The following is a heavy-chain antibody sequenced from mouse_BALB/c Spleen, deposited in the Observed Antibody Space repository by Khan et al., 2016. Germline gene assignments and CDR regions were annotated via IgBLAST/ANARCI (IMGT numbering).Heavy chain of an antibody. V-gene: IGHV1-7*01. CDR2: INPSTGYT. CDR1: GYTFTSYW. J-gene: IGHJ4*01. Sequence: VQLQESGAELAKPGASVKMSCKASGYTFTSYWMHWVKQRPGQGLEWIGYINPSTGYTEYNQKFKDKATLTADKSSSTANMQLSSLTSEDSAVYYCATGYYAMDYWGQGTSVTVSS. CDR3: ATGYYAMDY.